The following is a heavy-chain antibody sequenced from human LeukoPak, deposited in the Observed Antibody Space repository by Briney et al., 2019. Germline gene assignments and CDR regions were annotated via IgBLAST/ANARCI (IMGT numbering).Heavy chain of an antibody. CDR1: GFTFTSFS. V-gene: IGHV3-21*01. CDR2: INTVATYI. Sequence: GGSLRLSCAASGFTFTSFSFNWVRQAPGKGLKWVSSINTVATYIYYADSVRGRFTISRDNAKNSLYLQMNTLGAEDTAVYYCARRAVAGNFDYWGQGTLVTVSS. J-gene: IGHJ4*02. CDR3: ARRAVAGNFDY. D-gene: IGHD6-19*01.